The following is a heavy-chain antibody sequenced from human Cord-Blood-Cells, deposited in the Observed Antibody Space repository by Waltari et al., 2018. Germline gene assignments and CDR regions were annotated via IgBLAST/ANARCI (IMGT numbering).Heavy chain of an antibody. V-gene: IGHV4-61*01. CDR3: AGYGDYTDY. D-gene: IGHD4-17*01. J-gene: IGHJ4*02. CDR2: IYYSGST. Sequence: QVQLQESGPGLVKPSETLSLTCTVSGGSVSSGRYYWSWIRQPPGKGLEWIGYIYYSGSTNYNPSLKSRVTISVDTSKNQFSLKLSSVTAADTAVYYCAGYGDYTDYWGQGTLVTVSS. CDR1: GGSVSSGRYY.